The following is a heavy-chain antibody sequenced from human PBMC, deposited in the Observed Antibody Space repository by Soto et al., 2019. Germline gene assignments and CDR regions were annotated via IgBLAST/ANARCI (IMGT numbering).Heavy chain of an antibody. Sequence: WETLSLTCTVSGGSISSYYWSWIRQPPGKGLEWIGYIYYSGSTNYNPSLKSRVTISVDTSKNQFSLKLSSVTAADTAVYYCAKTMVRGVTYYYYGMDVWGQGTTLTVSS. V-gene: IGHV4-59*01. CDR2: IYYSGST. CDR3: AKTMVRGVTYYYYGMDV. D-gene: IGHD3-10*01. J-gene: IGHJ6*02. CDR1: GGSISSYY.